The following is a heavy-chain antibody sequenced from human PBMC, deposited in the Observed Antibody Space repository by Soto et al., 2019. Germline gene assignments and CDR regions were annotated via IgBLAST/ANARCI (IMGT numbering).Heavy chain of an antibody. CDR2: IYPGDSDT. CDR3: ARHQGDSSGGLGDYYYGMDV. CDR1: GYSFTSYW. V-gene: IGHV5-51*01. J-gene: IGHJ6*02. Sequence: HGESLKISCKGSGYSFTSYWIGWVRQMPGKGLEWMGIIYPGDSDTRYSPSFQGQVTISADKSISTAYLQWSSLKASDTAMYYCARHQGDSSGGLGDYYYGMDVWGQGTTVTVSS. D-gene: IGHD3-22*01.